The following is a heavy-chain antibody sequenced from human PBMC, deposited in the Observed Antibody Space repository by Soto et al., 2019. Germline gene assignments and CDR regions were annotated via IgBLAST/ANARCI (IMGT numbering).Heavy chain of an antibody. J-gene: IGHJ4*02. D-gene: IGHD3-22*01. CDR2: ISESGDST. V-gene: IGHV3-23*01. Sequence: PGGSLRLSCAASRFTFSTYAMNWVRQAPGKGLEWVSGISESGDSTHYADSVKGRFTIFRDNSKNTLYLEMNSLRAEDTAIYYCAKDPRSWAHYEPKDYWGQGTLVTVSS. CDR1: RFTFSTYA. CDR3: AKDPRSWAHYEPKDY.